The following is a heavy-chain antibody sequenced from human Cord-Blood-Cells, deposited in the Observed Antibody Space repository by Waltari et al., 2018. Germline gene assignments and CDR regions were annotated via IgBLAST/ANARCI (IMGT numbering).Heavy chain of an antibody. V-gene: IGHV3-15*01. CDR1: GLTFSNAW. Sequence: EVQLVESGGGLVKPGGSLRLSCAASGLTFSNAWMSWVRQAPGKGLEWVGRIKSKTDGGTTDYAAPVKGRFTISRDDSKNTLYLQMNSLKTEDTAVYYCTTTTLVGATDYWGQGTLVTVSS. CDR3: TTTTLVGATDY. D-gene: IGHD1-26*01. CDR2: IKSKTDGGTT. J-gene: IGHJ4*02.